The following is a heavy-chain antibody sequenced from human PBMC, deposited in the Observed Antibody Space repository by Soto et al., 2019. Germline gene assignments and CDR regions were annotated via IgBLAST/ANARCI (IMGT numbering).Heavy chain of an antibody. D-gene: IGHD5-18*01. CDR3: ASLRGYSYGYLDY. Sequence: ETLSLTCAVYGGSFSGYYWSWIRQPPGKGLEWIGEINHSGSTNYNPSLKSRVTISVDTSKNQFSLKLSSVTAADTAVYYCASLRGYSYGYLDYWGQGTLVTVSS. J-gene: IGHJ4*02. CDR1: GGSFSGYY. CDR2: INHSGST. V-gene: IGHV4-34*01.